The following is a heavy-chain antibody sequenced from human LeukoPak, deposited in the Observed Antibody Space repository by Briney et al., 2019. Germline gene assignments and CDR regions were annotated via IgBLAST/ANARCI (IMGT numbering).Heavy chain of an antibody. J-gene: IGHJ3*02. Sequence: QSGGSLRLSCAASGFGFKTYGMHWVRQAPGKGLEWVGFIRSKAYGGTTEYAASVKGRFTISRDDSKTIAYLQMNSLKTEDTAVYYCSRDDRSGDAFDIWGQGTMVTVSS. CDR2: IRSKAYGGTT. D-gene: IGHD3-16*01. CDR1: GFGFKTYG. V-gene: IGHV3-49*04. CDR3: SRDDRSGDAFDI.